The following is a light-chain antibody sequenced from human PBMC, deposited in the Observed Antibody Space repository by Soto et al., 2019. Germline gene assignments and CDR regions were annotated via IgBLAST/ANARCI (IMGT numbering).Light chain of an antibody. J-gene: IGKJ5*01. CDR1: QSVSSSY. CDR2: GAS. Sequence: PGERATLSCRASQSVSSSYLAWYQQKPGQAPRLLIYGASSRATGIPDRFSGSGSGTDFTLTISRLEPEDFAVYYCQQYGSSAITFGQGTRLEIK. CDR3: QQYGSSAIT. V-gene: IGKV3-20*01.